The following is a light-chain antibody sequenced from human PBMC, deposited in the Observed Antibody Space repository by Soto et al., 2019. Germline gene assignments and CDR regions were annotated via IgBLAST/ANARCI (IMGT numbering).Light chain of an antibody. CDR3: QQRQNWPRT. V-gene: IGKV3-11*01. CDR1: QRFSQY. CDR2: TSA. J-gene: IGKJ1*01. Sequence: MLTKSPGTLSLSPGERATLSCRGSQRFSQYLGWYPPKPCQVPRLLIATSANMATGSPVRLSGSGSATDFTLTISTLEPEDFAVYYCQQRQNWPRTFGQGTKVDIK.